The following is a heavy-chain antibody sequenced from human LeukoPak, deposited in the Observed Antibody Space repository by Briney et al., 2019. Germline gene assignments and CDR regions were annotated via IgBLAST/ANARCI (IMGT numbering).Heavy chain of an antibody. CDR1: GFTFSSYG. CDR2: ISYDGSNK. Sequence: PGGSLRLSCAASGFTFSSYGMHWVRQAPGKGLEWVAVISYDGSNKYYADSVKGRFTISRDNSKNTLHLQMNSLRAEDTAVYYCAKDPQQSGILNYWGQGTLVTVSS. V-gene: IGHV3-30*18. D-gene: IGHD3-9*01. J-gene: IGHJ4*02. CDR3: AKDPQQSGILNY.